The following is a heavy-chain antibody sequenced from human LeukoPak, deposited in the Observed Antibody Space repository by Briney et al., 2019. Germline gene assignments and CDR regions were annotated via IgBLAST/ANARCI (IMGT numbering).Heavy chain of an antibody. D-gene: IGHD2-2*01. V-gene: IGHV1-2*02. CDR1: GYTFSGYF. CDR3: ARDGGEIYQLFTH. CDR2: SNPNSGGT. Sequence: ASVKDSCKASGYTFSGYFMHWVRQAPGQGLEWMGWSNPNSGGTKYAQKFQGRVTMTRDTSIITAYMELSRLRSDDTAVYYCARDGGEIYQLFTHWGQGTLVTVSS. J-gene: IGHJ4*02.